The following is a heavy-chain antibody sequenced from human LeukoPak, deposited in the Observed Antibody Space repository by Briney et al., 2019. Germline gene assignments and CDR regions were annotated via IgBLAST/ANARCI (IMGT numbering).Heavy chain of an antibody. Sequence: PGGSLRLSCAASGFTFSSYDMHWVRQATGKGLEWVSAIGTAGDTYYPGSVKGRFTTSRENAKNSLYLQMNSLRAGDTAVYYCARGGYSYGSQFDYWGQGTLVTVSS. CDR3: ARGGYSYGSQFDY. D-gene: IGHD5-18*01. CDR2: IGTAGDT. V-gene: IGHV3-13*01. CDR1: GFTFSSYD. J-gene: IGHJ4*02.